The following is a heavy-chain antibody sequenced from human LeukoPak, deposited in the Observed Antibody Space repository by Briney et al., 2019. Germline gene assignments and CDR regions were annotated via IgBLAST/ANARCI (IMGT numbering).Heavy chain of an antibody. Sequence: ASVKVSCKASGYTFTSYYMHWVRQAPGQGLEWMGIINPSGGSTSYAQKFQGRVTMTRDMSTSTVYMEPSSLRSEDTAVYYCARVKTGEYSSSWYNWFDPWGQGTLVTVSS. J-gene: IGHJ5*02. V-gene: IGHV1-46*01. CDR2: INPSGGST. CDR3: ARVKTGEYSSSWYNWFDP. D-gene: IGHD6-13*01. CDR1: GYTFTSYY.